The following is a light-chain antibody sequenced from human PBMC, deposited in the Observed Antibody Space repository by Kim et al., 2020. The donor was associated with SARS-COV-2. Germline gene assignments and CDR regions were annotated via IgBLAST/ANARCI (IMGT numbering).Light chain of an antibody. CDR1: TGDSSNA. J-gene: IGLJ3*02. Sequence: ASVRVTCTLSTGDSSNAIARHQQQPEKGPRYLMKLNSDGSHSKGDGIPERFSGSSSGAGRYLTISSLQSEDEADYYCQTWGTGIWVFGGGTQLTVL. CDR2: LNSDGSH. V-gene: IGLV4-69*01. CDR3: QTWGTGIWV.